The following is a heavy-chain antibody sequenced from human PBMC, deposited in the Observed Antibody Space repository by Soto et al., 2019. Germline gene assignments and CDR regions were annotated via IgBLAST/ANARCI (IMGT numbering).Heavy chain of an antibody. V-gene: IGHV3-23*01. Sequence: EVQLLESGGGLVQPGGSLRLSCAASGFTFSSYAMSWVRQAPGKGLEWVSAISGSGGSTYYADSVKGRFTISRDNSKNPLYLQMNSLRAEDTAVYYCANAHLPPSPHAYGSGSYYFFDYWGQGTLVTVSS. CDR3: ANAHLPPSPHAYGSGSYYFFDY. D-gene: IGHD3-10*01. J-gene: IGHJ4*02. CDR2: ISGSGGST. CDR1: GFTFSSYA.